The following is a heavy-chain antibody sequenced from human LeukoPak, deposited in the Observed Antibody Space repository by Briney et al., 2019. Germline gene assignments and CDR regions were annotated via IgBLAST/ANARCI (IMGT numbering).Heavy chain of an antibody. J-gene: IGHJ5*02. CDR1: GVTFDDYA. Sequence: GRSLRLSCAAAGVTFDDYAMHLVRQAPGKGLEWVSGISWNSGSIGYADSVKGRFTISRDNAKNSLYLQMNSLRAEDTALYYCAKDSWFDPWGQGTLVTVSS. V-gene: IGHV3-9*01. CDR2: ISWNSGSI. CDR3: AKDSWFDP.